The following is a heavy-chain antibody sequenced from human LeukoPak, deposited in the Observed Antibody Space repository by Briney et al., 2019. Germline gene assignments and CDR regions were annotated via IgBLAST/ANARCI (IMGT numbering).Heavy chain of an antibody. CDR1: GGSFSGYY. J-gene: IGHJ6*03. Sequence: SETLSLTCAVYGGSFSGYYWSWIRQPPGKGLEWIGEINHSGSTNYNPTLKSRVTISVDTSKNQFSLKLSSVTAADTAAYYCARGRHCSSTSCYRIRYYYYYMDVWGKGTTVTVSS. D-gene: IGHD2-2*01. CDR2: INHSGST. CDR3: ARGRHCSSTSCYRIRYYYYYMDV. V-gene: IGHV4-34*01.